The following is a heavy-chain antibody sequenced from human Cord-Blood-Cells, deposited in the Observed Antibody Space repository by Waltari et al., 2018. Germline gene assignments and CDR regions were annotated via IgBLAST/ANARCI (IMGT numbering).Heavy chain of an antibody. D-gene: IGHD3-10*01. Sequence: EVQLVESGGGLVKPGGSLRLSCAASGFTFSNAWMSWVRQAPGKGLEWVGRIKSKTDGGTTDYAAPVKGRFTISRDDSKNTLYLQMNSLKTEDTAVYYCTTDPVYGDRGAFDIWGQGTMVTVSS. CDR2: IKSKTDGGTT. V-gene: IGHV3-15*01. J-gene: IGHJ3*02. CDR1: GFTFSNAW. CDR3: TTDPVYGDRGAFDI.